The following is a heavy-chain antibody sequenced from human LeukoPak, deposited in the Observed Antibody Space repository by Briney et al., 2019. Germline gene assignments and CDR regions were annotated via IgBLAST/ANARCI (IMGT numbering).Heavy chain of an antibody. Sequence: PGGSLRLSCVASGFTFSSYWMTWVRQAPGKGLEWVANIKTDGSQIYDVDSVKGRFTISRDNAKNSLYLQMNSLRAEDTAVYYCARGILGYCSGGSCYSSAVDYWGQGTLVTVSS. CDR2: IKTDGSQI. V-gene: IGHV3-7*01. J-gene: IGHJ4*02. CDR1: GFTFSSYW. CDR3: ARGILGYCSGGSCYSSAVDY. D-gene: IGHD2-15*01.